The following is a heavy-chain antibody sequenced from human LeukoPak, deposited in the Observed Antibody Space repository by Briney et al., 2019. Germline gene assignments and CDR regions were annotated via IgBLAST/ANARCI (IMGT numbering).Heavy chain of an antibody. CDR2: ISYDGSNK. V-gene: IGHV3-30-3*01. CDR3: ARGLTTPYGSGSYSAPFDY. Sequence: GGSLRLSCAASGFTFSSYAMHWVRQAPGKGLEWVGVISYDGSNKYYADSVKGRFTISRDNSKNTLYLQMNSLRAEDTAVYYCARGLTTPYGSGSYSAPFDYWGQGTLVTVSS. CDR1: GFTFSSYA. D-gene: IGHD3-10*01. J-gene: IGHJ4*02.